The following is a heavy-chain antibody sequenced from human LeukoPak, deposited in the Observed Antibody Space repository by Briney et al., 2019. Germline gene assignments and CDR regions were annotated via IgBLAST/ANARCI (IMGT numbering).Heavy chain of an antibody. J-gene: IGHJ4*01. CDR3: AKGLGYSYGPYLDY. CDR2: ISYDGSNK. CDR1: GFTFSSYG. V-gene: IGHV3-30*18. D-gene: IGHD5-18*01. Sequence: PGRSLRLSCAASGFTFSSYGMHWVRQAPGKGLEWVAVISYDGSNKYYADSVKGRFTISRDNSKTTLYLQMNSLRAEDTAVYYCAKGLGYSYGPYLDYWGQGTLVTVSS.